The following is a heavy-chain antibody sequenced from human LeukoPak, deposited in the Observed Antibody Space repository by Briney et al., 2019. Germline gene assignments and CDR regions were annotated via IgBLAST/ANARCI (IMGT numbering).Heavy chain of an antibody. J-gene: IGHJ4*02. V-gene: IGHV1-2*02. Sequence: ASVKVSCKASGYTFTGYYMHWVRQAPGQGLEWMGWINPNSGGTNYAQKFQGRVTMTRDTSISTAYMELSRLRSDDTAVYYCARALRITMVRGATPTFSYWGQGTLVTVSS. CDR3: ARALRITMVRGATPTFSY. CDR1: GYTFTGYY. CDR2: INPNSGGT. D-gene: IGHD3-10*01.